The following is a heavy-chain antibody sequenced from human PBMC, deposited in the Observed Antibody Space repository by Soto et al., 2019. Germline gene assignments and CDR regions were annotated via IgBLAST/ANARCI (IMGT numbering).Heavy chain of an antibody. D-gene: IGHD3-10*02. Sequence: LSLTCTVSGGSISSGGYYWSWIRQHPGKGLEWIGYIYYSGSTYYNPSLKSRVTISVDTSKNQFSLKLSSVTAADTAVYYCARYVRSRSSRAYYYYGMDVWGQGTTVTVSS. CDR1: GGSISSGGYY. CDR3: ARYVRSRSSRAYYYYGMDV. V-gene: IGHV4-31*02. CDR2: IYYSGST. J-gene: IGHJ6*02.